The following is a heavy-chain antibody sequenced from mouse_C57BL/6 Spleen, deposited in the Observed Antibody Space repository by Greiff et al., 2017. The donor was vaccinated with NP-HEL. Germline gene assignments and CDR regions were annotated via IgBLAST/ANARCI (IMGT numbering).Heavy chain of an antibody. CDR1: GFTFSSYA. J-gene: IGHJ4*01. CDR3: ARDYGGRPYYAMDY. D-gene: IGHD1-1*01. Sequence: EVMLVESGGGLVKPGGSLKPSCAASGFTFSSYAMSWVRQTPEKRLEWVATISDGGSYTYYPDNVKGRFTISRDNAKNTLYLQMSHLKSEDTAMYYCARDYGGRPYYAMDYWGQGTSVTVSS. V-gene: IGHV5-4*01. CDR2: ISDGGSYT.